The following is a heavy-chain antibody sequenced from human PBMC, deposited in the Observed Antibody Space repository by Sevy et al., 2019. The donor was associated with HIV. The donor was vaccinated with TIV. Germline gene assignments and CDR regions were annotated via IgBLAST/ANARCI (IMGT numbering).Heavy chain of an antibody. J-gene: IGHJ4*02. Sequence: SETLSLTCTVSGGSISSYYWSWIRQPPGKGLEWIGYIYYSGSTNYIPSLMSRFTISVDTSKNQFSLKLSSVTAADTAVYYCARVRSDYYYSRVLDYWGQGTLVTVSS. D-gene: IGHD3-22*01. CDR3: ARVRSDYYYSRVLDY. CDR1: GGSISSYY. CDR2: IYYSGST. V-gene: IGHV4-59*01.